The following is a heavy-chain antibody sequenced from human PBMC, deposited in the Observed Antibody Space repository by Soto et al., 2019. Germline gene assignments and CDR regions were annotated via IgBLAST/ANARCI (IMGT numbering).Heavy chain of an antibody. CDR2: IYTSGST. CDR1: GGSISSYY. CDR3: ARDSREYYDFWCGHEENWFDP. D-gene: IGHD3-3*01. V-gene: IGHV4-4*07. Sequence: SETLSLTCTVSGGSISSYYWSWIRQPAGKGLEWIGRIYTSGSTNYNPSLKSRVTMSVDTSKNQFSLKLSSVTAADTAVYYCARDSREYYDFWCGHEENWFDPWGQGTLVTVSS. J-gene: IGHJ5*02.